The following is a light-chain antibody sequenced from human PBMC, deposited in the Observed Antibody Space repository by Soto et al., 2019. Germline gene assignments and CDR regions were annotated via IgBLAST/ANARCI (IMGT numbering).Light chain of an antibody. CDR2: DAS. J-gene: IGKJ5*01. CDR3: QQYDNLPIT. CDR1: QDISNY. V-gene: IGKV1-33*01. Sequence: DIQMTQSPSSLSASVGDRVTITCQASQDISNYLNWYQQKPGKAPKLLIYDASNLATGVPSRFSGSGSGTDFTFTISSLQPEDIATYYCQQYDNLPITFGQGTRLEIK.